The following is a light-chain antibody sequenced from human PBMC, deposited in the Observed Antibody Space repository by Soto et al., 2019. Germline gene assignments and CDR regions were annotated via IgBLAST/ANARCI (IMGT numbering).Light chain of an antibody. CDR3: QSYDSSLSGSDVV. CDR2: GNS. CDR1: SSKIGAGYD. J-gene: IGLJ2*01. V-gene: IGLV1-40*01. Sequence: SVLTQPPSVSGAPGQRVTISCTGSSSKIGAGYDVHWYQQLPGTAPKLLIYGNSNRPSGVPDRFSGSKSGTSASLAITGLQAEDEADYYCQSYDSSLSGSDVVFGGGTQLTVL.